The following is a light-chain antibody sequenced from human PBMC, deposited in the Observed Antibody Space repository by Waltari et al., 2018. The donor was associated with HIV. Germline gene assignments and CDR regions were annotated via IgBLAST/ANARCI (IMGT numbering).Light chain of an antibody. V-gene: IGLV1-51*01. CDR2: DTN. Sequence: QSVLTQPPSVSAAPGQKFTISCPGRSSTIGYNFLSWYQQLPATAPKLLIYDTNKRPSGIPDRFSASKSGTSATLAITGLQTGDEAVYYCGTWDNSLSAFWVFGGGTKVTVL. CDR1: SSTIGYNF. CDR3: GTWDNSLSAFWV. J-gene: IGLJ3*02.